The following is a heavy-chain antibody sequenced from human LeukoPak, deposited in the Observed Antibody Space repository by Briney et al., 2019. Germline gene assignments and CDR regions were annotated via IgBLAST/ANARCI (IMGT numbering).Heavy chain of an antibody. D-gene: IGHD1-26*01. CDR2: IYYSGST. J-gene: IGHJ4*02. V-gene: IGHV4-39*01. CDR1: GGSISSSSYY. CDR3: ARQGELLSPIAY. Sequence: SETLSLTCTASGGSISSSSYYWGWIRQPPGKGLEWIGSIYYSGSTFYNPSLKSRVTISVDTSKNQFSLKLSSVTAADTAVYYCARQGELLSPIAYWGQGTLVTVSS.